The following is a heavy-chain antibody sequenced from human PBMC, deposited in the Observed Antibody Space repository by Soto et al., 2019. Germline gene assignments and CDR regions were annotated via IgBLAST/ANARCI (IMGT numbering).Heavy chain of an antibody. Sequence: ASVKVSCKAAGYTFTSYYMHWVRQAPGQGLEWMGIINPSGGITSYAQKFQGRVTMTRDTSTSTVYMEVRRLRSEDTAVYYCARGGTRKLVIYGMEVWGQGTTVIVSS. CDR1: GYTFTSYY. J-gene: IGHJ6*02. CDR2: INPSGGIT. CDR3: ARGGTRKLVIYGMEV. V-gene: IGHV1-46*01. D-gene: IGHD6-6*01.